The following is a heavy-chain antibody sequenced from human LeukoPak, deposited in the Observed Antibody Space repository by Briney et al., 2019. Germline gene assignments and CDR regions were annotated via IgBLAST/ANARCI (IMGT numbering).Heavy chain of an antibody. D-gene: IGHD3-9*01. J-gene: IGHJ4*02. CDR2: INPNSGGT. V-gene: IGHV1-2*02. CDR3: ARGRPYYDILTGYPFDY. Sequence: GASVKVSCKASGYTFTGYYMHWVRQAPGQGLEWMGWINPNSGGTNYAQKFQGRVTMTRDTSISTAYMELSRLRSDDTAVYYCARGRPYYDILTGYPFDYWGQGIPVTVSS. CDR1: GYTFTGYY.